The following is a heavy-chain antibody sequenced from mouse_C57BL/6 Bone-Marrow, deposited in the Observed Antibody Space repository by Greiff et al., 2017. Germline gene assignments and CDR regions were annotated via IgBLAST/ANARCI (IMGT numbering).Heavy chain of an antibody. CDR2: INPSSGYT. Sequence: VQLQESGAELAKPGASVKLSCKASGYTFTSYWMHWVKQRPGQGLEWIGYINPSSGYTKYNQKFKDKDTLTADKSSSTAYMQLSSLTYEDSAVYYCARWGDYEAMDYWGQGTSVTVSS. CDR1: GYTFTSYW. V-gene: IGHV1-7*01. CDR3: ARWGDYEAMDY. J-gene: IGHJ4*01.